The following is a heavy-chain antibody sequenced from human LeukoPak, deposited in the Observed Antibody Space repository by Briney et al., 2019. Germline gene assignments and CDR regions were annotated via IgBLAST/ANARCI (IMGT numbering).Heavy chain of an antibody. D-gene: IGHD4-17*01. J-gene: IGHJ4*02. CDR3: ARDTKTTVTTAGY. CDR2: ISPNTGGT. V-gene: IGHV1-2*02. Sequence: ASVKVSCKGSGYTFTDYYMHWVRQAPGQGLEWMGWISPNTGGTNYAQKFEGRVTMTRDTSIRTAYMELSRLTSDDTAVYYCARDTKTTVTTAGYWGQGTLVTVSS. CDR1: GYTFTDYY.